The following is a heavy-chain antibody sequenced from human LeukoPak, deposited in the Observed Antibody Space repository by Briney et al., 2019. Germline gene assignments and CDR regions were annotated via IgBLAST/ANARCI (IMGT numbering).Heavy chain of an antibody. CDR2: IKQDGSEK. J-gene: IGHJ3*02. V-gene: IGHV3-7*01. Sequence: GGSLRLSCAVSGLTFSSSWMDWVRQAPGKGLEWVANIKQDGSEKYYVDSVKGRFTISRDNAKNSLYLQMNSLRAEDTAVYYCAREEGGTTIAFDIWGQGTMVTVSS. D-gene: IGHD1-1*01. CDR3: AREEGGTTIAFDI. CDR1: GLTFSSSW.